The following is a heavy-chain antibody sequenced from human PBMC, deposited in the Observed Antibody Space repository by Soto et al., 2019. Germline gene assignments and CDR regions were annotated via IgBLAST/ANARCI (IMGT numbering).Heavy chain of an antibody. CDR1: GYSFTSYW. V-gene: IGHV5-51*01. CDR3: ARRSYYDSSGYYQAEYYFDY. CDR2: IYPGDSDT. J-gene: IGHJ4*02. Sequence: GESLKISCKGSGYSFTSYWIGWVRQMPGKGLEWMGIIYPGDSDTRYSPSFQGQVTISADKSISTAYLQWSSLKASDTAMYYCARRSYYDSSGYYQAEYYFDYWGQGTLVTVSS. D-gene: IGHD3-22*01.